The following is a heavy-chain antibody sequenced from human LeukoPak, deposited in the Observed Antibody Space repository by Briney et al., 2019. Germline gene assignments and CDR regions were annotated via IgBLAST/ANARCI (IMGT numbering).Heavy chain of an antibody. CDR1: GFTFSSYW. D-gene: IGHD3-22*01. J-gene: IGHJ4*02. Sequence: GGSLRLSCAASGFTFSSYWMHWVRQAPGKGQVWVSRINSDGSSTSYADSVKGRFTISRDNAKNTLYLQMNSLRAEDTAVYYCAREYYASSGYNWGQGTLVTVSS. CDR2: INSDGSST. V-gene: IGHV3-74*01. CDR3: AREYYASSGYN.